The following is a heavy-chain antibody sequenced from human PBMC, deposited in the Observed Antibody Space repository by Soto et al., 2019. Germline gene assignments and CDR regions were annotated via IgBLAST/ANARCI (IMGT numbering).Heavy chain of an antibody. Sequence: ASVKVSCKASGYTFTGYYIHWVRQAPGQGPEWMGIMNPSGGRTSYAQKFQGRVTMTTDTSTSTVYMELSSLRSEDTAVYYCAKGYRDSSGMPDYWGQGTLVTVAS. CDR1: GYTFTGYY. D-gene: IGHD3-22*01. CDR3: AKGYRDSSGMPDY. V-gene: IGHV1-46*01. CDR2: MNPSGGRT. J-gene: IGHJ4*02.